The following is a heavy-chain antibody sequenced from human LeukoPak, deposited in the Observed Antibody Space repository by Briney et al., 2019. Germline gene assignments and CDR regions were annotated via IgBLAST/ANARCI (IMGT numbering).Heavy chain of an antibody. CDR3: AKISTIASFDY. Sequence: GASVTLSFKGSGYTFTDYYIHWVRQAPGQGLEWMAWINSNSGGTNYAQKFQGRVTLTRDTSISTAYMELSRLRFDDTAVYYCAKISTIASFDYWGQGTLVGVSS. V-gene: IGHV1-2*02. CDR1: GYTFTDYY. CDR2: INSNSGGT. D-gene: IGHD4/OR15-4a*01. J-gene: IGHJ4*02.